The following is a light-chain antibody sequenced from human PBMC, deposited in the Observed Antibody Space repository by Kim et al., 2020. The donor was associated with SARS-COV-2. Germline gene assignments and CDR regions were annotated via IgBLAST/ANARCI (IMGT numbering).Light chain of an antibody. CDR1: KLGDKY. CDR2: QDS. V-gene: IGLV3-1*01. CDR3: QAWDSSTDV. J-gene: IGLJ3*02. Sequence: SYELTQTPSVSVSPGQTASITCSGDKLGDKYACWYQQKPGQSPVLVIYQDSKRPSGIPERFSGSNSGNTATLTISGTQAMDEADYYCQAWDSSTDVFGGG.